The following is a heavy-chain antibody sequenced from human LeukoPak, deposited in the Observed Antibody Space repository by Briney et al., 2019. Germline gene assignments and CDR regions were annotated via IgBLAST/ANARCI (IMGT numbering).Heavy chain of an antibody. Sequence: SETLSLTCTVSGGSISSYYWNWIRQPPGKGLEWIGYMYYNGSSNYNPSLKSRVTISVDTSKNQFSLKLTSVAAADTAVYFCARLSRGSSAGFDYWGQGILVTVSS. J-gene: IGHJ4*02. CDR2: MYYNGSS. CDR1: GGSISSYY. V-gene: IGHV4-59*01. CDR3: ARLSRGSSAGFDY. D-gene: IGHD6-6*01.